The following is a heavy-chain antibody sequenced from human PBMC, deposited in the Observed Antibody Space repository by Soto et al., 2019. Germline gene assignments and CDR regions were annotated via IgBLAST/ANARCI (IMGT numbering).Heavy chain of an antibody. D-gene: IGHD6-13*01. CDR1: GYIFTTYG. V-gene: IGHV1-18*01. J-gene: IGHJ4*02. CDR3: ARDRYSSSWLDFDY. CDR2: ISAYNGNT. Sequence: QVQLVQSGAEVKKPGASVKVSCKASGYIFTTYGITWVRQAPGQGLEWMGWISAYNGNTNYAQKLQGRVTMTTDTSTSTAYMELRSLRSDDTAVYYCARDRYSSSWLDFDYWGQGTLVTVSS.